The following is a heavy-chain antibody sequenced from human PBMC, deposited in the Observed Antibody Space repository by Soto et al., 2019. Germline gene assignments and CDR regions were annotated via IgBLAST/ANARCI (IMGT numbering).Heavy chain of an antibody. J-gene: IGHJ6*02. CDR3: ARLDTAMDNPTNLDYYYGMDV. D-gene: IGHD5-18*01. Sequence: PGESLKISCKGSGYSFTSYWIGWVRQMPGKGLEWMGIIYPGDSDTRYSPSFQGQVTISADKSISTAYLQWSSLKASDTAMYYCARLDTAMDNPTNLDYYYGMDVWGQGTTVTVSS. V-gene: IGHV5-51*01. CDR1: GYSFTSYW. CDR2: IYPGDSDT.